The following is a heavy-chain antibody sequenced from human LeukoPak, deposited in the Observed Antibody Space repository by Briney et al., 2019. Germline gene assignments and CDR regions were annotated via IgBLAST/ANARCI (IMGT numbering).Heavy chain of an antibody. Sequence: SETLSLTCAVSGGSINTYYWTWIRQPPGKGLEWIGYIQVGGSTNYSPSLKSRVTMSLDTPKNQFSLKLSSVSAADTAVYYCARGSTVTPYYFDYWGQGTLVTVSS. CDR1: GGSINTYY. J-gene: IGHJ4*02. D-gene: IGHD4-17*01. CDR3: ARGSTVTPYYFDY. V-gene: IGHV4-59*01. CDR2: IQVGGST.